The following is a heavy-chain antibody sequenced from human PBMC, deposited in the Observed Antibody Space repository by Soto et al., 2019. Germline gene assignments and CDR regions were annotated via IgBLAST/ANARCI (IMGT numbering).Heavy chain of an antibody. V-gene: IGHV3-15*07. CDR3: TTVRFDVLTGSFDY. CDR1: GFTFGNAW. D-gene: IGHD3-9*01. Sequence: EVHLVESGGGLVKPGGSLRLSCAASGFTFGNAWMNWFRQAPGKGLEWVGRIKSKIHGGTTDYAAPVRGRFTISRDDSKNALFLKMNSLKTVDAAVYYCTTVRFDVLTGSFDYWGQGSLVTVSS. J-gene: IGHJ4*02. CDR2: IKSKIHGGTT.